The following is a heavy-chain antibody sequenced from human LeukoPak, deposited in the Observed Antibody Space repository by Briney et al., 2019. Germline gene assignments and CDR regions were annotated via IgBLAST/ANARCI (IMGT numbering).Heavy chain of an antibody. Sequence: PSETLSLTCTVSGYSISSGYYWGWIRQPPAKGLEWIGSIYHSGSTYYNPSLKSRVTISVDTSKNQFSLKLSSVTAADTAVYYCASYPTTVTTGCFDYWGQGTLVTVSS. D-gene: IGHD4-17*01. J-gene: IGHJ4*02. CDR1: GYSISSGYY. CDR3: ASYPTTVTTGCFDY. V-gene: IGHV4-38-2*02. CDR2: IYHSGST.